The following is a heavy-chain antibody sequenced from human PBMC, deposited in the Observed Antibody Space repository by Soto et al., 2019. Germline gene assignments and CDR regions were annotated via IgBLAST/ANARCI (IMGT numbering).Heavy chain of an antibody. CDR2: IYASGAT. J-gene: IGHJ4*02. CDR1: GGSISTYY. D-gene: IGHD3-10*01. Sequence: LSLTCTGSGGSISTYYWSWIRQPPGGTLEWIGYIYASGATTYNPSLESRVTMSVDMPNNEFSLELTSLTAADTAVYYCARSHSFDGSIYHYYFDFWGQGTLVTVSS. CDR3: ARSHSFDGSIYHYYFDF. V-gene: IGHV4-59*01.